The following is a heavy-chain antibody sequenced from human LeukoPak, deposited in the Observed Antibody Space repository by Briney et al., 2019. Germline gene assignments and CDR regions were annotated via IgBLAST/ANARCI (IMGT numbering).Heavy chain of an antibody. D-gene: IGHD5-24*01. Sequence: PGGSLRLSCAASGFAFSVYAMSWLRQPPGKGLEWVSTINANSGTTSYAASVRGRFTISRDNSKNTLYLQMNSLRAEDTAVYYCAREDENYDAFDIWGQGTMVTVSS. J-gene: IGHJ3*02. CDR1: GFAFSVYA. CDR3: AREDENYDAFDI. V-gene: IGHV3-23*01. CDR2: INANSGTT.